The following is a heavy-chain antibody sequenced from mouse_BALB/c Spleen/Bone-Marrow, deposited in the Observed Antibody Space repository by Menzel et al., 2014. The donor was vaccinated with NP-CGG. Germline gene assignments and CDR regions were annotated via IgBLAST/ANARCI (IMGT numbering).Heavy chain of an antibody. V-gene: IGHV5-17*02. J-gene: IGHJ2*01. CDR1: GFTFSSFA. Sequence: VQLQQSGGGLVQPGGSRKLSCAASGFTFSSFAMHWIRQAPEKGLECVAFISSGSNIIHYADTVKGRFTISRDYPKNTLFLQMTSLRSEDTAMYYCGRGDYWGQGTTLTVSS. CDR2: ISSGSNII. CDR3: GRGDY.